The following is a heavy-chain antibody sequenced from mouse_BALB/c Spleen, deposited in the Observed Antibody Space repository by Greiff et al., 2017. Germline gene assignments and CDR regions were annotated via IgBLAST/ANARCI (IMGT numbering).Heavy chain of an antibody. V-gene: IGHV5-6*01. CDR3: ASIITTVVDFAY. CDR2: ISSGGSYT. CDR1: GFTFSSYG. D-gene: IGHD1-1*01. Sequence: EVQLVESGGDLVKPGGSLKLSCAASGFTFSSYGMSWVRQTPDKRLEWVATISSGGSYTYYPDSVKGRFTISRDNAKNTLYLQMSSLKSEDTAMYYCASIITTVVDFAYWGQGTLVTVSA. J-gene: IGHJ3*01.